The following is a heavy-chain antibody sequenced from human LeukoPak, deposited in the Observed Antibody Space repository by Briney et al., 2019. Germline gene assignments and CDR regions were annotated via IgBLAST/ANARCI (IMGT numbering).Heavy chain of an antibody. J-gene: IGHJ5*02. CDR2: INHSGST. CDR1: DGSFSGYY. Sequence: SETLSLTCAVYDGSFSGYYWSWIRQPPAKGLEWIGEINHSGSTNYNPSLKSRVTISVDTSKNQFSLKLSSVTAADTAVYYCARGMVRGVIINWFDPWGQGTLVTVSS. V-gene: IGHV4-34*01. D-gene: IGHD3-10*01. CDR3: ARGMVRGVIINWFDP.